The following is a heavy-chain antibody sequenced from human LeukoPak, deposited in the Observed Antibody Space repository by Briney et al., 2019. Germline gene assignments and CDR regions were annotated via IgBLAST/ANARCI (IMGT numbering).Heavy chain of an antibody. D-gene: IGHD3-3*01. V-gene: IGHV3-23*01. CDR3: AKDQATYDFWSGYYGHDY. J-gene: IGHJ4*02. CDR1: GFTFSSYA. CDR2: MSGSGGST. Sequence: GGSLRLSCAASGFTFSSYAMSLVRQAPGKGLEWVSAMSGSGGSTYYADSVKGRFTISRDNSKNTLYLQMNSLRAEDTAVYYCAKDQATYDFWSGYYGHDYWGQGTLVTVSS.